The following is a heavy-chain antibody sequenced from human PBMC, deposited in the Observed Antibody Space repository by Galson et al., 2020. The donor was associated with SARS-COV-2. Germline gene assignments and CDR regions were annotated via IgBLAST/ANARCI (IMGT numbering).Heavy chain of an antibody. V-gene: IGHV4-4*02. Sequence: SETLSLTCAVSGGSISSSNWWSWVRQPPGKGLEWVGDIYHSGRTNYNPSLKSRVTISVDKSKNQFSLKLSSVTAADTAVYYCARVYCSGGSCYSAYFDYWGQGTLVTVSS. D-gene: IGHD2-15*01. CDR1: GGSISSSNW. CDR3: ARVYCSGGSCYSAYFDY. CDR2: IYHSGRT. J-gene: IGHJ4*02.